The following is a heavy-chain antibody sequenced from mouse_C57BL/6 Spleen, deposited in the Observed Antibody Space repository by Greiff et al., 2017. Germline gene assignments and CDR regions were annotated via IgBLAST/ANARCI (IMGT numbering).Heavy chain of an antibody. CDR2: INPSSGYT. CDR1: GYTFTSYT. Sequence: VQLQQSGAELARPGASVKMSCKASGYTFTSYTMHWVKQRPGQGLEWIGYINPSSGYTKYNQKFKDKATLTADKSSSTAYMQLSSLTSEDSAVYYCARYYGRSLPFDDWGQGTTLTVSS. J-gene: IGHJ2*01. D-gene: IGHD1-1*01. V-gene: IGHV1-4*01. CDR3: ARYYGRSLPFDD.